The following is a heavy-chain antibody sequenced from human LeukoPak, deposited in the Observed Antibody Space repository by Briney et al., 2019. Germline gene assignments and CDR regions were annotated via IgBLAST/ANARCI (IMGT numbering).Heavy chain of an antibody. D-gene: IGHD2/OR15-2a*01. V-gene: IGHV3-7*04. CDR2: INQDGTEK. Sequence: GGSLRLSCAASGFTFSTYWMTWVRQAPGKGLEWVANINQDGTEKNYVDSVKGRFTISRDNAKNSLYLQMNSLRAEDAAVYYCARNMGDYWGQGTLVSVSS. J-gene: IGHJ4*02. CDR1: GFTFSTYW. CDR3: ARNMGDY.